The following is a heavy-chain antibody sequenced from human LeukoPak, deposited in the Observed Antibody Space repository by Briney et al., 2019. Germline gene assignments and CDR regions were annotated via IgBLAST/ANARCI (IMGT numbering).Heavy chain of an antibody. D-gene: IGHD5-12*01. CDR2: IYSSGIT. CDR3: AKSNGYGLIDY. CDR1: GASISSSNYY. V-gene: IGHV4-39*01. J-gene: IGHJ4*02. Sequence: PSETLSLTCAVSGASISSSNYYWGWVRQSPGKGLEWIGNIYSSGITYYNASLKSRVTMYIDTSKNQFSLKLSSVTAADTAMYYCAKSNGYGLIDYWGQGTLVTVSS.